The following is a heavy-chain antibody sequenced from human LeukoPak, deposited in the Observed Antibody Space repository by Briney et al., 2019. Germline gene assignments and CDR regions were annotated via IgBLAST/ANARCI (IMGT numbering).Heavy chain of an antibody. D-gene: IGHD2-8*01. CDR2: ISGSSTYI. Sequence: PGGSLRLSCAASGFTFSDYSMNWVRQAPGKGLEWVSSISGSSTYIYYADPVKGRFTISRDNAKNSLYLQMSSLRPEDTAVYYCADRGDYCTNGVCLHWGQGTLVTVSS. CDR1: GFTFSDYS. V-gene: IGHV3-21*01. J-gene: IGHJ4*02. CDR3: ADRGDYCTNGVCLH.